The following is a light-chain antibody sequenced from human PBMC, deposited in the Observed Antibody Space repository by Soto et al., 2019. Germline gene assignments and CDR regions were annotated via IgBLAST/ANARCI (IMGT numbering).Light chain of an antibody. CDR3: GTWDNSLSAGV. CDR2: ESN. CDR1: IGSSY. Sequence: QSVLTQPPSVSAAPGQKVTISCSGIGSSYISWYQQLPGTAPKLLVYESNKRPSGIPDRFSGSKSGTSATLGITGLQTGDEADDYCGTWDNSLSAGVFGGGTKVTVL. J-gene: IGLJ2*01. V-gene: IGLV1-51*02.